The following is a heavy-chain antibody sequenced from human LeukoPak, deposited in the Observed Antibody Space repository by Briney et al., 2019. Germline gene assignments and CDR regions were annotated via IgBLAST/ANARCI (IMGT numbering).Heavy chain of an antibody. Sequence: HSGGSLRLSCAASGFTVSSNYMSWVRQAPGKGLEWVSVIYSGGSTYYADSVKGRFTISRDNSKNTLYLQMNSLRAEDTAVYYCARDLRPYDSAPYFDYWGQGTLVTVSS. CDR2: IYSGGST. CDR1: GFTVSSNY. J-gene: IGHJ4*02. V-gene: IGHV3-53*01. CDR3: ARDLRPYDSAPYFDY. D-gene: IGHD3-16*01.